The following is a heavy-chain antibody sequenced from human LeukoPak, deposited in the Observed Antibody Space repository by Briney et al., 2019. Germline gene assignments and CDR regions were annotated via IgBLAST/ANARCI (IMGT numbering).Heavy chain of an antibody. CDR2: ISAYNGNT. D-gene: IGHD3-22*01. J-gene: IGHJ4*02. Sequence: ASVKVSCKASGYTFTSYGISWVRQAPGQGLEWMGWISAYNGNTNYAQKLQGRVTMTTDTSTSTAYMELRSLRSDDTAVYYCATTPDDYYDSSGFVYWGQGTLVTVSS. CDR3: ATTPDDYYDSSGFVY. V-gene: IGHV1-18*01. CDR1: GYTFTSYG.